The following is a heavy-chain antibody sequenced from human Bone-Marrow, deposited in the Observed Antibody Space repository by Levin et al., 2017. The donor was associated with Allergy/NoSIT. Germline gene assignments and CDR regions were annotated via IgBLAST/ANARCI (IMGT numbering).Heavy chain of an antibody. CDR1: GASISSDDDY. D-gene: IGHD1-26*01. Sequence: NASETLSLTCSVSGASISSDDDYWAWIRQPPGKGLEWIGFVYFSRSTYYNPSLRSRASISKDTSKNQFSLKLSSVTAADTAVYFCARAVGVNSGALPDRYYFDYWGRGSHVTVSP. CDR2: VYFSRST. J-gene: IGHJ4*02. V-gene: IGHV4-30-4*01. CDR3: ARAVGVNSGALPDRYYFDY.